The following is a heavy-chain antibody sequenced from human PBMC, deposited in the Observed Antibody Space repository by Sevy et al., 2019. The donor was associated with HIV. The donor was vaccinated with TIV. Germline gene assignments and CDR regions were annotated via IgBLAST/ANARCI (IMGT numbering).Heavy chain of an antibody. V-gene: IGHV3-30-3*01. CDR3: ARDVTYYDSSGYYPY. CDR2: ISYDGSNK. D-gene: IGHD3-22*01. J-gene: IGHJ4*02. Sequence: GGSLRLSCAASGFTFSSYAMHWVRQAPGKGLEWVAVISYDGSNKYYADSVKGRFTISRDNSKNTLYLQMNSLRAEDTAVYYCARDVTYYDSSGYYPYWGQGTLVTVSS. CDR1: GFTFSSYA.